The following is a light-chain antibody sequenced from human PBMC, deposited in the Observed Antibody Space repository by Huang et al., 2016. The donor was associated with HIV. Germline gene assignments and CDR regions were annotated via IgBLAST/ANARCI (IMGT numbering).Light chain of an antibody. V-gene: IGKV3-15*01. CDR1: ESILLN. J-gene: IGKJ2*01. CDR2: GAS. Sequence: VMTQSPATLSVSPGERATFSCRASESILLNVAWYQQRPGQPSRLLIYGASVRLPGIPDRFRGSGSGTEFSLTISSLQSEDVAVYYCQQYNKWPPYTYGQGTKLEIK. CDR3: QQYNKWPPYT.